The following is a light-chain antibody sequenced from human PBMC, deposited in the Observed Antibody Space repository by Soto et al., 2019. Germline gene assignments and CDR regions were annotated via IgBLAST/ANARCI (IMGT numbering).Light chain of an antibody. J-gene: IGKJ1*01. CDR1: QSISSY. Sequence: EIGLTQSPVTLSLSPGERATLSCRASQSISSYLAWYQQKPGQAPRLLIYDASSRATGIPARFIGSGSGTDFTLTISSLEPEDSAVYYCQQHLGRHTFGQGTKVDIK. CDR3: QQHLGRHT. V-gene: IGKV3-11*01. CDR2: DAS.